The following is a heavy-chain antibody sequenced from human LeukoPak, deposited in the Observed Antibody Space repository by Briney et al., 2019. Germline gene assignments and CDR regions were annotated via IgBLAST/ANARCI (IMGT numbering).Heavy chain of an antibody. CDR3: ARAPSEIGGYYPEYFRH. Sequence: GVPLRLSCAASGFTLSSYWMHWVRQAPGKGLVWVSRIKSDGRTNYADSVKGRFTISRDNAKNTVSLQMNSLRAEDTGVYYCARAPSEIGGYYPEYFRHWGQGTLVIVSS. CDR2: IKSDGRT. V-gene: IGHV3-74*01. J-gene: IGHJ1*01. CDR1: GFTLSSYW. D-gene: IGHD3-22*01.